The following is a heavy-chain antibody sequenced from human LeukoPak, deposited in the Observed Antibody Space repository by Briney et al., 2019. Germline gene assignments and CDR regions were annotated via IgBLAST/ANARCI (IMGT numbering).Heavy chain of an antibody. V-gene: IGHV4-59*01. D-gene: IGHD1-26*01. CDR3: ARDSGSYQSPFDY. CDR1: GGSISSYY. J-gene: IGHJ4*02. Sequence: SETLSLXCTVSGGSISSYYWSWIRQPPGKGLEWIGYIYYSGSTNYNPSLKSRVTISVDTSKNQFSLKLSSVTAADTAVYYCARDSGSYQSPFDYWGQGTLVTVSS. CDR2: IYYSGST.